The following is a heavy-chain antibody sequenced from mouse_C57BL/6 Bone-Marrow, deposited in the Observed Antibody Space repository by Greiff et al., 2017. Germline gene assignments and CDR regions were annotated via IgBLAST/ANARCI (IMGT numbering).Heavy chain of an antibody. CDR1: GFTFSSYA. Sequence: EVKLMESGGGLVKPGGSLKLSCAASGFTFSSYAMSWVRQTPEKRLEWVATISDGGSYTYSPDNVKGRFTISRDNAKNNLYLQMSHLKSEDTAMYYCARSTVVDYFDYWGQGTTLTVSS. CDR3: ARSTVVDYFDY. CDR2: ISDGGSYT. D-gene: IGHD1-1*01. J-gene: IGHJ2*01. V-gene: IGHV5-4*03.